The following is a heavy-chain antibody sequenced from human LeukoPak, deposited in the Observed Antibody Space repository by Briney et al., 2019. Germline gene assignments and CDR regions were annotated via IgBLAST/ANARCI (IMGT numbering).Heavy chain of an antibody. CDR2: ISSSSSYI. Sequence: GGSLRLSCAASGFTFSSYTMNWVRQAPGKGLEWVSSISSSSSYIYYADSVKGRFTISRDNAKNSLYLQMNSLRAEDTAVYYCAKNKVPGYSYENLYFDYWGQGTLVTVSS. CDR3: AKNKVPGYSYENLYFDY. D-gene: IGHD5-18*01. V-gene: IGHV3-21*01. CDR1: GFTFSSYT. J-gene: IGHJ4*02.